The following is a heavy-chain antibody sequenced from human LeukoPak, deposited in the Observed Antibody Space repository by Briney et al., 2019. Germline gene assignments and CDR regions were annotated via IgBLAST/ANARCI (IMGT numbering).Heavy chain of an antibody. V-gene: IGHV5-51*03. J-gene: IGHJ4*02. CDR3: ARYPRGDHRECCSGGIGVVY. Sequence: PGESLRSSCKASGYSFTSYWIAWVRPMPGKGLEWMGVIYPGVSNTKYTPSIPGQVTISADKSTSTAYLQRSSLKASDTAIYYCARYPRGDHRECCSGGIGVVYWGQGTLVTVSS. CDR1: GYSFTSYW. D-gene: IGHD2-15*01. CDR2: IYPGVSNT.